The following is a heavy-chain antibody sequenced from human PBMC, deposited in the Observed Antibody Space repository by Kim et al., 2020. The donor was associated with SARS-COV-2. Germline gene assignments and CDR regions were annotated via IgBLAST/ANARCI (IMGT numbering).Heavy chain of an antibody. D-gene: IGHD1-7*01. CDR3: ARDYCGTSNWNYFCYYYYMDV. V-gene: IGHV4-4*07. J-gene: IGHJ6*03. Sequence: SETLSLTCTVSGGSISSYYWSWIRQPAGKGLEWIGRIYTSGSTNYNPSLKSRVTMSVDTSKNQFSLKLSSVTAADTAVYYCARDYCGTSNWNYFCYYYYMDVWGKGTTVTVSS. CDR2: IYTSGST. CDR1: GGSISSYY.